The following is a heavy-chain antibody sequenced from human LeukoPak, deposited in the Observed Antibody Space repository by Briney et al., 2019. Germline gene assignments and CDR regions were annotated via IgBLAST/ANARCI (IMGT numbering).Heavy chain of an antibody. D-gene: IGHD2-15*01. CDR3: ARDRSRESGYCSGGSCYSYWFDP. Sequence: SETLSLTCAVYGGSFSSYYWSWIRQPAGKGLEWIGRIYTSGSTNYNPSLKSRVTMSVDTSKNQFSLKLSSVTAADTAVYYCARDRSRESGYCSGGSCYSYWFDPWGQGTLVTVSS. CDR1: GGSFSSYY. CDR2: IYTSGST. J-gene: IGHJ5*02. V-gene: IGHV4-4*07.